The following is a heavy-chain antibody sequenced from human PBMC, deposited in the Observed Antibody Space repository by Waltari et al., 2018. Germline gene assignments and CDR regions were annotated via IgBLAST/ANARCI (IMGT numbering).Heavy chain of an antibody. CDR3: ARSESGYSLYYYYYMDV. CDR1: GFTFSSYA. V-gene: IGHV3-23*01. D-gene: IGHD3-3*01. J-gene: IGHJ6*03. CDR2: ISGVGGST. Sequence: EVQLLESGGGLVQPGGSLRLSCAASGFTFSSYAMSWVRQAPGKGLEWVSAISGVGGSTYAADSVKCRFTISRDNSKNTLYLQMNSLRAEDTAVYYCARSESGYSLYYYYYMDVWGKGTTVTVSS.